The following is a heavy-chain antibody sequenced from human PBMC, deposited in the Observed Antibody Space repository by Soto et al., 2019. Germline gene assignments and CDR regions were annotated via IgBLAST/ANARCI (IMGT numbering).Heavy chain of an antibody. Sequence: GASVKVSCTASGYTFTSYGISWVRQAPGQGLEWMGWISAYNGNTNYAQKLQGRVTMTTDTSTSTAYMELRSLRSDDTAVYYCARDHSQALPQRGYSGYGTTNWFDPWGQGTLVTVSS. J-gene: IGHJ5*02. V-gene: IGHV1-18*01. D-gene: IGHD5-12*01. CDR2: ISAYNGNT. CDR1: GYTFTSYG. CDR3: ARDHSQALPQRGYSGYGTTNWFDP.